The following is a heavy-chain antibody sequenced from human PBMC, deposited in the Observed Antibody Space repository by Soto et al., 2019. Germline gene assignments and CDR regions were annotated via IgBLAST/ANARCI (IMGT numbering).Heavy chain of an antibody. CDR1: GGSFSGYY. CDR2: INHSGST. CDR3: ARGGGYSYGYARYFQH. V-gene: IGHV4-34*01. D-gene: IGHD5-18*01. Sequence: ASETLSLTCAVYGGSFSGYYRSWIRQPPGKGLEWIGEINHSGSTNYNPSLKSRVTISVDTSKNQFSLKLSSVTAADTAVYYCARGGGYSYGYARYFQHWGQGTLVTVSS. J-gene: IGHJ1*01.